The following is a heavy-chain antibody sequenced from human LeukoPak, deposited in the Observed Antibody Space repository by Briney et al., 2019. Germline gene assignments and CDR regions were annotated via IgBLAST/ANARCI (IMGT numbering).Heavy chain of an antibody. CDR1: GGSISGYY. D-gene: IGHD4-11*01. CDR3: ARDWKSTSNHYYYYGMDV. Sequence: PSETLSLTCSVSGGSISGYYWSWIRQPPGKGLEWIGYIYYSGNTNYNPSLKRRVTMSVDTSKNQFSLKLSSVTAADTAVYYCARDWKSTSNHYYYYGMDVWGLGTTVTVSS. V-gene: IGHV4-59*01. J-gene: IGHJ6*02. CDR2: IYYSGNT.